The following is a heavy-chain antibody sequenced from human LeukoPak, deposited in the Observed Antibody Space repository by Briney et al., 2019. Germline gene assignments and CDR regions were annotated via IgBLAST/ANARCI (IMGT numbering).Heavy chain of an antibody. Sequence: PSETLSLTCTVSGGSISSSSYYWGWIRQPPGKGLEWIGSIYYSGSTYYNPSLKSRVTISVDTSKNQFSLNLSSVTAADTAVYYCARLLYSSGWYGAFDIWGQGTMVTVSS. D-gene: IGHD6-19*01. V-gene: IGHV4-39*07. CDR2: IYYSGST. CDR1: GGSISSSSYY. J-gene: IGHJ3*02. CDR3: ARLLYSSGWYGAFDI.